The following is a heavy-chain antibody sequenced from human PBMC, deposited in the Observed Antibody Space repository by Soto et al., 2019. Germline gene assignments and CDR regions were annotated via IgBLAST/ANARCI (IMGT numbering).Heavy chain of an antibody. CDR3: ARGSTYYDVLTGYRLAYYYGMDV. CDR2: IYSGGNT. Sequence: GGSLRLSCAASGFTVSTNYMSWVRQAPGKGLEWVSVIYSGGNTYYADSLKDRFTISRDNSKNTLYLQMNSLRAEDTAVYYCARGSTYYDVLTGYRLAYYYGMDVSGQGTTVTVS. CDR1: GFTVSTNY. J-gene: IGHJ6*02. V-gene: IGHV3-66*01. D-gene: IGHD3-9*01.